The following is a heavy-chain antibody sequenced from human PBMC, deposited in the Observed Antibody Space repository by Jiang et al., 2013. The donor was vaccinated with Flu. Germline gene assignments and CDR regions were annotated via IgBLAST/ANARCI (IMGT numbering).Heavy chain of an antibody. D-gene: IGHD6-19*01. V-gene: IGHV3-33*05. CDR2: ISYDGSAE. J-gene: IGHJ5*02. Sequence: VESGGGVVQPGGSLRLSCAASGFTLSTYGMHWVRQAPGKGLEWVSMISYDGSAEYYIDSVTGRFTISRDSSKNTLYLQMNSLTAEDTAVYYCARDYRGSAWCNWFDPWGQGTLVTVSS. CDR3: ARDYRGSAWCNWFDP. CDR1: GFTLSTYG.